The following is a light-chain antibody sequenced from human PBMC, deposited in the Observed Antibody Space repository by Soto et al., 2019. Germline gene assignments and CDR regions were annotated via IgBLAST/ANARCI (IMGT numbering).Light chain of an antibody. CDR2: GGS. CDR3: QQLNSYPRT. CDR1: QNIGAY. Sequence: EIVLTQSPATLSLSPGERATLSCRASQNIGAYLAWYQLKPGQAPRLLIYGGSNRAAGIPARFSGSGSGTDFTLTISSLEPEDFATYYCQQLNSYPRTFGPGTKVDIK. J-gene: IGKJ3*01. V-gene: IGKV3-11*01.